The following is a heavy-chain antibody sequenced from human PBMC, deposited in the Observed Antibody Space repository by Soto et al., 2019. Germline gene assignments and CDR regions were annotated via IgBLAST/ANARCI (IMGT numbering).Heavy chain of an antibody. Sequence: QVQLQESGPGLVKPSETLSLTCTVSVSGGSVSTGVHYWSWIRQPPGKGLEWIGYIYYSGSTNYSPSLMRRVTITVDTSKNQFSLKLTSVTAADTAVYYRARGYYTCWYQFNRWGRGSLVTVSS. CDR1: GGSVSTGVHY. CDR2: IYYSGST. V-gene: IGHV4-61*08. J-gene: IGHJ2*01. CDR3: ARGYYTCWYQFNR. D-gene: IGHD6-13*01.